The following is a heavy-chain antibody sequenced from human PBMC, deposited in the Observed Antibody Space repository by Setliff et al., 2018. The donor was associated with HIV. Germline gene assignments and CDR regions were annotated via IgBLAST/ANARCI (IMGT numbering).Heavy chain of an antibody. V-gene: IGHV1-18*01. J-gene: IGHJ4*02. CDR2: ISAYNGNT. CDR3: ARRARESTALHSDWNDVLFFDY. Sequence: ASVKVSCKASGYTFTSYGICWVRQAPGQGLEWMGWISAYNGNTNYAQKLQGRVTMTTDTSTSTAYMELRSLRSDDTAVYYCARRARESTALHSDWNDVLFFDYWGQGTLVTVSS. D-gene: IGHD1-1*01. CDR1: GYTFTSYG.